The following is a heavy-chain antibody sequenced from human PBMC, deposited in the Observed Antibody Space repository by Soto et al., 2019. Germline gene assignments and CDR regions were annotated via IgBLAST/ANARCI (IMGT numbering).Heavy chain of an antibody. J-gene: IGHJ4*02. Sequence: EVQLVESGGGLVQPGGSLRLSCAASGFTFSSYWMSWVRQAPGKGLEWVANIKQDGSEKYYVDSVKGRFTISRDNAKNSLYLQMNSLRAEDTAVYYCARASVVVVAAIGYWGQGTLVTVSS. V-gene: IGHV3-7*05. CDR1: GFTFSSYW. D-gene: IGHD2-15*01. CDR2: IKQDGSEK. CDR3: ARASVVVVAAIGY.